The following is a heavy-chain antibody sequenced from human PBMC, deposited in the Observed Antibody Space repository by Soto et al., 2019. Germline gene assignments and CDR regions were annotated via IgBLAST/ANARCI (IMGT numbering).Heavy chain of an antibody. CDR3: ARGYGSGSYYPDYYYYYGMDV. Sequence: SETLSLTCAVSGGSISSGGYSWSWIRQPPGKGLEWIGYTYHSGSTYYNPSLKSRVTISVDRSKNQFSLKLSSVTAADTAVYYCARGYGSGSYYPDYYYYYGMDVWGQGTTVTVSS. CDR2: TYHSGST. V-gene: IGHV4-30-2*01. CDR1: GGSISSGGYS. D-gene: IGHD3-10*01. J-gene: IGHJ6*02.